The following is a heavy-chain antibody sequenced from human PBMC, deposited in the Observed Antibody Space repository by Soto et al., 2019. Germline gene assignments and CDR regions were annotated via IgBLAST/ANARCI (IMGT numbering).Heavy chain of an antibody. Sequence: PGGSLRLSCGAFGLTFSTVAMTWVRQAPGKGLEWVSSISDNGGNTDYADSVRGRFTLSRDNSKNTLYLQMNHLKAEDTAVYYCAKLYWNPRYFDYWGQGARVTVSS. J-gene: IGHJ4*02. D-gene: IGHD1-1*01. CDR1: GLTFSTVA. V-gene: IGHV3-23*01. CDR2: ISDNGGNT. CDR3: AKLYWNPRYFDY.